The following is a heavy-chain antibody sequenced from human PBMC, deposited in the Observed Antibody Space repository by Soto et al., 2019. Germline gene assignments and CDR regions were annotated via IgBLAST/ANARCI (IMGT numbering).Heavy chain of an antibody. Sequence: EVQLLESGGGLVQPGGSLRLSCAASGFTFSSYAMSWVRQAPGKGLEWVSAITGSGDSTYYADSVKGRFTVSRDNSKNTLYLQMNSLRAEDTAVYYCAKVFVVTIREGFDYWGLGTLVTVSS. CDR1: GFTFSSYA. V-gene: IGHV3-23*01. D-gene: IGHD5-12*01. CDR3: AKVFVVTIREGFDY. CDR2: ITGSGDST. J-gene: IGHJ4*02.